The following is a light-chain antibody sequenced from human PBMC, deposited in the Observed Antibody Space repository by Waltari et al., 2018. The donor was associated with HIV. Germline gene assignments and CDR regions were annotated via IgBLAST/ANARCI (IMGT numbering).Light chain of an antibody. J-gene: IGKJ4*01. CDR2: GAS. CDR3: QQYNNWPPLT. CDR1: QSVSSN. Sequence: EIVMTQSPATLSMSPGERATLSCRASQSVSSNLAWYQQKPGQAPRLLIYGASTRATGIPARFSGGGSGTELTLTISSLQSEDLAVYYCQQYNNWPPLTFGGGTKVEIK. V-gene: IGKV3-15*01.